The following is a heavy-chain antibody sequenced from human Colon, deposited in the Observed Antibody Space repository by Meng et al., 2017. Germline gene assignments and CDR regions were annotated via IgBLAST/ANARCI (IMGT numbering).Heavy chain of an antibody. CDR3: TTWYGEY. CDR1: GDSVSSNLAL. D-gene: IGHD3-10*01. V-gene: IGHV6-1*01. CDR2: TYYRSEWQN. Sequence: VQLQQSGPGLFKPSQTLSLTCAISGDSVSSNLALWHWVRQSPSRGLEWLGQTYYRSEWQNHYGVSVKSRITINADTSRNHFSLHLNSVTPEDTAVYYCTTWYGEYWGQGTLVTVSS. J-gene: IGHJ4*02.